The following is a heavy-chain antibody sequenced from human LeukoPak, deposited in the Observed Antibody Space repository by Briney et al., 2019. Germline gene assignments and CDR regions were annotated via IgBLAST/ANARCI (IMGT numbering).Heavy chain of an antibody. CDR3: AREALPGDYVWGSYRRDAFDI. CDR1: GGSISSYY. D-gene: IGHD3-16*02. V-gene: IGHV4-59*01. CDR2: IYYSGST. J-gene: IGHJ3*02. Sequence: PSETLSLTCTVSGGSISSYYWSWIRQPPGKGLEWIGYIYYSGSTNYNPSLKSRVTISVDTSKNQFSLKLSSVTAADTAVYYCAREALPGDYVWGSYRRDAFDIWGQGTMVTVSS.